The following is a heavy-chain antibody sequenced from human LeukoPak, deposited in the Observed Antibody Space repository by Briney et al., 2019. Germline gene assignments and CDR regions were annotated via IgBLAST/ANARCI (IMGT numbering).Heavy chain of an antibody. CDR2: ISYSGST. J-gene: IGHJ5*02. Sequence: SETLSLTCTVSGGSVNSGTYYWSWIRQPPGKGLEWIGYISYSGSTNYNPSLKSRVTISVDTSKNQFSLKLSSVTAADTAIYYCARWYSSGWIDNWGQGTLVTVSS. CDR1: GGSVNSGTYY. V-gene: IGHV4-61*01. D-gene: IGHD6-19*01. CDR3: ARWYSSGWIDN.